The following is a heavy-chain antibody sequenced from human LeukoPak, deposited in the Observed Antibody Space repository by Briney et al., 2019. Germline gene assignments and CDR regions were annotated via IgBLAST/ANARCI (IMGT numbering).Heavy chain of an antibody. D-gene: IGHD5-18*01. CDR3: ARGGGYSYAPFDY. CDR2: INSDGSST. V-gene: IGHV3-74*01. CDR1: GFTFSSYW. J-gene: IGHJ4*02. Sequence: QSGGSLRLSCAASGFTFSSYWTHWVRQAPGKGLVWVSRINSDGSSTSYADSVKGRFTISRDNAKNTLYLQMNSLRAEDTAVYYCARGGGYSYAPFDYWGQGTLVTVSS.